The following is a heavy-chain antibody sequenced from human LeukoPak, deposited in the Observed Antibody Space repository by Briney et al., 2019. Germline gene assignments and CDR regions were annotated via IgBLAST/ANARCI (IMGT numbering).Heavy chain of an antibody. CDR3: VKEGYSGGWSFRYFDY. Sequence: GGSLILSCSASGFTFSSYAMHWVRRAPGKGLEYVSSISYNGGSTSYAESVKGRFTISRDNSKNTLYLQMSSLRAEDTAVYYCVKEGYSGGWSFRYFDYWGQGTLVTVSS. CDR2: ISYNGGST. J-gene: IGHJ4*02. D-gene: IGHD6-19*01. CDR1: GFTFSSYA. V-gene: IGHV3-64D*06.